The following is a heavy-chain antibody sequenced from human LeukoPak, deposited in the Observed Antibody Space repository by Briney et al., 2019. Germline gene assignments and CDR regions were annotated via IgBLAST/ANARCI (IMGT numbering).Heavy chain of an antibody. J-gene: IGHJ6*04. D-gene: IGHD1-26*01. Sequence: GGSLRLSCAASGFTFSSYWMSWVRQAPGKGLEWVANIKQDGSEKYYVDSVKGRFTISRDNARNSLYLQMNSLRAEDTAVYYCARVGGKKPWGEMDVWSKGTTVTVSS. CDR2: IKQDGSEK. CDR3: ARVGGKKPWGEMDV. V-gene: IGHV3-7*01. CDR1: GFTFSSYW.